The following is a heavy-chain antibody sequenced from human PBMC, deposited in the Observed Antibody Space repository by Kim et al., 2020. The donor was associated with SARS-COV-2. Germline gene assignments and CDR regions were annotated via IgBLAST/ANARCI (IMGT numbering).Heavy chain of an antibody. D-gene: IGHD1-7*01. CDR3: ARSQNWNYGDWFDP. CDR1: GYTFTGYY. J-gene: IGHJ5*02. Sequence: ASVKVSCKASGYTFTGYYMHWVRQAPGQGLEWMGRINPNSGGTNYAQKFQGRVTMTRDTSISTAYMELSRLRSDDTAVYYCARSQNWNYGDWFDPWGQGTLVTVSS. V-gene: IGHV1-2*06. CDR2: INPNSGGT.